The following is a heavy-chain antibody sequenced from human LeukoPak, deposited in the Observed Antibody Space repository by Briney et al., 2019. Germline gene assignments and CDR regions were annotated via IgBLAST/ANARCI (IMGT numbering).Heavy chain of an antibody. Sequence: SETLSLTCTVSGGSISSYSSNWIRQPAGRGLEWIGRIYTSGSTNYNPSLKSRVTMSIDTSKNQFSLRLSSVTAADTAVYYCARGLPYGSEYFDYWGQGTLVTVSS. D-gene: IGHD3-10*01. V-gene: IGHV4-4*07. CDR1: GGSISSYS. CDR3: ARGLPYGSEYFDY. CDR2: IYTSGST. J-gene: IGHJ4*02.